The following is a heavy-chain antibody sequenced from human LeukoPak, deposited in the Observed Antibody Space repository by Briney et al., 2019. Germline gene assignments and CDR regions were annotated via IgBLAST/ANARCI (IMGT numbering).Heavy chain of an antibody. CDR3: AKDWMGAIQH. CDR1: GFTFSSYA. Sequence: GGSLRLSCAASGFTFSSYAMHWVRQAPGKGLEWVAVISYDGSNKYYTDSVKGRFTISRDNSKNTLYLQMNSLRAEDTAVYYCAKDWMGAIQHWGQGTLVTVSS. J-gene: IGHJ1*01. CDR2: ISYDGSNK. D-gene: IGHD1-26*01. V-gene: IGHV3-30*04.